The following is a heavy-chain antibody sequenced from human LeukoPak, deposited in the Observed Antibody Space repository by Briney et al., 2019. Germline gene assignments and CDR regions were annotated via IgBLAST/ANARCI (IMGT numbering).Heavy chain of an antibody. V-gene: IGHV3-53*01. D-gene: IGHD3-9*01. CDR2: IYSGGST. Sequence: GGSLRLSCAASGFTVSSNYMSWVRQAPGKGLEWVSVIYSGGSTYYADSVKGRFTISRDNSKNTLYLQMSSLRAEDTAVYYCAKGGGFDWLNYYYMDVWGKETTVIISS. CDR1: GFTVSSNY. CDR3: AKGGGFDWLNYYYMDV. J-gene: IGHJ6*03.